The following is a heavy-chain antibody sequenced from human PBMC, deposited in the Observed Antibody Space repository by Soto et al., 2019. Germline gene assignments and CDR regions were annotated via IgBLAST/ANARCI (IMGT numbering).Heavy chain of an antibody. Sequence: GASVKVSCKASGYTFTSYDINWVRQATGQGLEWMGWINANNGNTNYAQKLQGRVTMTTDTSTSTAYMELRSLRSDDTAVYYCARDRGAVAGFFDFDYWGQGTLVTVSS. CDR1: GYTFTSYD. V-gene: IGHV1-18*01. J-gene: IGHJ4*02. D-gene: IGHD6-19*01. CDR3: ARDRGAVAGFFDFDY. CDR2: INANNGNT.